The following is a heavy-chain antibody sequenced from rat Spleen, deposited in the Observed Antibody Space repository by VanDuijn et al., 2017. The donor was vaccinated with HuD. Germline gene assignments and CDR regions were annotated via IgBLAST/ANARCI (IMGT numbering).Heavy chain of an antibody. Sequence: EVQLVESGGGLVQPGNSLKLSCAASGFTFSDYAMAWVRQSPKKGLEWVATIRYDGTSTHYRDSVKGRFTISRDNAKSTLYLQMDSLRSEDTATYYCATQGYPTPFAYWGQPTLVTVSS. CDR2: IRYDGTST. CDR1: GFTFSDYA. J-gene: IGHJ3*01. D-gene: IGHD1-4*01. V-gene: IGHV5S10*01. CDR3: ATQGYPTPFAY.